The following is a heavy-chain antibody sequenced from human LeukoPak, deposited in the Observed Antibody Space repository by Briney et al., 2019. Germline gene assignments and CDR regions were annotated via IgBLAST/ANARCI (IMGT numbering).Heavy chain of an antibody. CDR3: VSFYETY. V-gene: IGHV3-21*01. D-gene: IGHD3-16*01. CDR2: ISSSSDYI. Sequence: GGSLRLSCAASEFTFSSYSMNWVRQAPGKGLEWVSSISSSSDYISYADSVKGRFTISKDNAKNTVYLQMNSLRAEDTAVYYCVSFYETYWGRGTLVTVSS. J-gene: IGHJ4*02. CDR1: EFTFSSYS.